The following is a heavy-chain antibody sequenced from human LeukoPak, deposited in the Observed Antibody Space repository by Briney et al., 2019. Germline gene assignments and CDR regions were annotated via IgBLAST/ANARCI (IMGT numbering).Heavy chain of an antibody. Sequence: PSETLSLTCSVSGGSISSYYWSWIRQPPGKGLEWMGYIYYSGSTNYNPSLKSRVTISVDTSKNQFSLNLSSVTAADTAVYYCARGLMATINYFDYWGKGTLVSVSS. CDR3: ARGLMATINYFDY. CDR1: GGSISSYY. V-gene: IGHV4-59*01. J-gene: IGHJ4*02. D-gene: IGHD5-24*01. CDR2: IYYSGST.